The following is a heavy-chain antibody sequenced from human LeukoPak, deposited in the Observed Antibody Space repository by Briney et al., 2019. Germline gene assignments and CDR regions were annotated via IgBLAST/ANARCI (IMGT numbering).Heavy chain of an antibody. CDR1: GGSISSYY. J-gene: IGHJ4*02. CDR3: ARDLSRGLDY. CDR2: IYYSGST. V-gene: IGHV4-59*01. Sequence: SQTLSLTCTVSGGSISSYYWSWIRQPPGKGLEWIGYIYYSGSTNYNPSLKSRVTISVDTSKNQFSLKLSSVTAADTAVYYCARDLSRGLDYWGQGTLVTVSS. D-gene: IGHD2-2*01.